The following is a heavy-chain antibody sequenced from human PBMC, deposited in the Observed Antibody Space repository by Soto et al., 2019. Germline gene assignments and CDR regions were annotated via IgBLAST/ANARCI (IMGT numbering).Heavy chain of an antibody. CDR3: AKGAFDRYSSPLGWFDP. CDR1: GFTFSSYA. Sequence: PGGSLRLSCAASGFTFSSYAMSWVRQAPGKGLEWVSAISGSGGSTYYADPVKGRFTISRDNSKNTLYLQMNSLRAEDTAVYYCAKGAFDRYSSPLGWFDPWGQGTLVTVSS. CDR2: ISGSGGST. V-gene: IGHV3-23*01. D-gene: IGHD6-13*01. J-gene: IGHJ5*02.